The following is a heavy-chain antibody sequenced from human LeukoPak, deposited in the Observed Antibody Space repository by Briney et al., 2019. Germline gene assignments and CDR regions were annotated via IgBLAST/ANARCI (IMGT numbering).Heavy chain of an antibody. V-gene: IGHV3-23*01. Sequence: PGGSLRLSRAASRFTFSNYAMNWVRQAPGKGLEWVSAISGSGGSTYYADSVKGRFTISRDNSKNRLYLQMNSLRVEDTAVYYCAKAGTPMGRGDYWGQGTLVTVSS. CDR1: RFTFSNYA. CDR3: AKAGTPMGRGDY. D-gene: IGHD3-10*01. CDR2: ISGSGGST. J-gene: IGHJ4*02.